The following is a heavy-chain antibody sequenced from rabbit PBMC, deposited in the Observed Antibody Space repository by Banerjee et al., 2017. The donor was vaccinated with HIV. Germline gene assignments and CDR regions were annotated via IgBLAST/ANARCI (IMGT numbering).Heavy chain of an antibody. D-gene: IGHD4-1*01. CDR3: ARDGSGWGANFNL. Sequence: QEQLEESGGDLVKPEGSLTLTCTASGFSFSSGFDMCWVRQAPGKGLEWIACINTSSGNTVYASWAKGRFTVSKTSSTTVTLQMTSLTAADTATYFCARDGSGWGANFNLWGPGTLVTVS. J-gene: IGHJ4*01. CDR2: INTSSGNT. CDR1: GFSFSSGFD. V-gene: IGHV1S45*01.